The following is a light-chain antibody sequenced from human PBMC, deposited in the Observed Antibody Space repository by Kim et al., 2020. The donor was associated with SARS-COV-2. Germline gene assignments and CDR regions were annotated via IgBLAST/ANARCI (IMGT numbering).Light chain of an antibody. Sequence: QLVLTQSPSASASLGASVKLTCTLSSGHSSYAIAWHQQQPEKGPRYLMKLNSDGSHSKGDGIPDRFSGSSSGAERYLTISSLQSEDEADYYCQTWGTGIRVGGGTQLTVL. CDR3: QTWGTGIR. CDR2: LNSDGSH. CDR1: SGHSSYA. J-gene: IGLJ2*01. V-gene: IGLV4-69*01.